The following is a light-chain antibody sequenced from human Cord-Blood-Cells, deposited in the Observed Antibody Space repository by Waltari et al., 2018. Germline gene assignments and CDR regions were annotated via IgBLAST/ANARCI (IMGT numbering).Light chain of an antibody. CDR3: QQSYSTPYT. Sequence: DIQMTQSPSSLSASVGDRVTITCRASQSISSYLNWYQQKPGKAPKLLIYAASSLQSGVPSRFSGSGSGTDFTLTISRLQPEEFATYYGQQSYSTPYTFGQGTKLEIK. CDR2: AAS. CDR1: QSISSY. V-gene: IGKV1-39*01. J-gene: IGKJ2*01.